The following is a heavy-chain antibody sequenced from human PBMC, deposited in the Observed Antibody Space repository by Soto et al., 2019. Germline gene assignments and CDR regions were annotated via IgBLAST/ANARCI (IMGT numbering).Heavy chain of an antibody. J-gene: IGHJ4*02. CDR3: ARDHPHSYGVYYFDY. Sequence: SVKVSCKASGFTFTSSAMQWVRQARGQRLEWIGWIVVGSGNTNYAQKFQERVTISIDTSKNQVSLKVNSVTAADTAVYYCARDHPHSYGVYYFDYWGQGTPVTVSS. CDR2: IVVGSGNT. CDR1: GFTFTSSA. V-gene: IGHV1-58*02. D-gene: IGHD5-18*01.